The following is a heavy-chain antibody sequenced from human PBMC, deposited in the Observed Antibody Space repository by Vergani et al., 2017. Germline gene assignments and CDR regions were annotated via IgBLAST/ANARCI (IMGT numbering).Heavy chain of an antibody. D-gene: IGHD3-22*01. Sequence: QVQLVQSGAEVKKPGSSVKVSCKASGGTFSSYAISWVRQAPGQGLEWMGGIIPIFGTANYAQKFQGRVTITADESTSTAYMELSSLRSEDTAVYYGARLKNYYDSSGYYRWHFDYWGQGTLVTVSS. CDR1: GGTFSSYA. CDR2: IIPIFGTA. V-gene: IGHV1-69*01. CDR3: ARLKNYYDSSGYYRWHFDY. J-gene: IGHJ4*02.